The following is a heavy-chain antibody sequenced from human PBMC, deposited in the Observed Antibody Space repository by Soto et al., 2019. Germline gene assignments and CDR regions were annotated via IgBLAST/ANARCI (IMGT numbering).Heavy chain of an antibody. D-gene: IGHD5-18*01. CDR2: IYYSGST. Sequence: SETLSLTCTVSGGSISSSSYYWGWIRQPPGKGLEWIGYIYYSGSTYYNPSLKSRATISVDTSKNQFSLKLSSVTAADTAVYYCASLKLGYSTFDPWGQGTLVTVSS. CDR3: ASLKLGYSTFDP. CDR1: GGSISSSSYY. J-gene: IGHJ5*02. V-gene: IGHV4-30-4*08.